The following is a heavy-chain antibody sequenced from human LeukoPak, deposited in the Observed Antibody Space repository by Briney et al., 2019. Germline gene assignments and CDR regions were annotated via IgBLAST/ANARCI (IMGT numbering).Heavy chain of an antibody. Sequence: GASVKVSCKASGYTFTGYYMHWVRQAPGQGLEWMGRINPNSGGTNYAQKFQGRVTMTRDTSISTAYMELSRLRSDDTAVYHCARAGDVVVVAATDDAFDIWGQGTMVTVSS. CDR2: INPNSGGT. D-gene: IGHD2-15*01. V-gene: IGHV1-2*06. CDR3: ARAGDVVVVAATDDAFDI. CDR1: GYTFTGYY. J-gene: IGHJ3*02.